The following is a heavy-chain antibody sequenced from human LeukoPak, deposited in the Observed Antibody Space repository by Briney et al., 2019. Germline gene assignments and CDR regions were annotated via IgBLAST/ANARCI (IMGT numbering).Heavy chain of an antibody. D-gene: IGHD3-10*01. J-gene: IGHJ4*02. V-gene: IGHV4-4*02. CDR2: IYHSGST. Sequence: SETLSLTCDVSGVSISSSNRWRWVRQPPGKGLEWIGEIYHSGSTNYNPSLKSRVTISVDKSKNQFSLNLNSVTAADTAVYYCAREGDPTGSYYNYWGQGILVTVSS. CDR1: GVSISSSNR. CDR3: AREGDPTGSYYNY.